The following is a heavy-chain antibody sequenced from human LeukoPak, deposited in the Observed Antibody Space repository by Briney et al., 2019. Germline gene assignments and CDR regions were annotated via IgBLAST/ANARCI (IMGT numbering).Heavy chain of an antibody. V-gene: IGHV3-30*18. D-gene: IGHD3-22*01. CDR2: ISYDGSNK. Sequence: PGRSLRLSCAASGFTFSSYGMHWVRQAPGKGLEWVAVISYDGSNKYYADSVKGRFTISRDNSKNTLYLQMNSLRAEDTAVYYCAKAHWYYYDSSGYSHFDYWGQGTLVTVSS. CDR3: AKAHWYYYDSSGYSHFDY. J-gene: IGHJ4*02. CDR1: GFTFSSYG.